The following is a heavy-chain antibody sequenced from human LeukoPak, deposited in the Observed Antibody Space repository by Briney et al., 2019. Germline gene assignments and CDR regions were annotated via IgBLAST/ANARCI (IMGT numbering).Heavy chain of an antibody. CDR2: ISGSNGNT. V-gene: IGHV1-18*01. D-gene: IGHD1-26*01. CDR1: GYSFTRYG. CDR3: ARSGRGTYYYFDL. J-gene: IGHJ4*02. Sequence: ASVRVSCKASGYSFTRYGISWVRQAPGQGLEWMGWISGSNGNTNYAEKFQGRVTMTTDTSTGTAYMDLRNLRFDDTAVYFCARSGRGTYYYFDLWGQGTLVTVSS.